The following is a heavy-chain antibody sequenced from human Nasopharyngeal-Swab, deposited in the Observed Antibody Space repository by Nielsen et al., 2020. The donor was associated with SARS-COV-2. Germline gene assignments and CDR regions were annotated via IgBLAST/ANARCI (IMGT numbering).Heavy chain of an antibody. V-gene: IGHV3-23*05. CDR1: GFIFAICP. Sequence: GESLKISCSASGFIFAICPMSWVRQAPVKGLEWVASINNGKTFYADFVEGRFTISRDDSKSILYLQMNSLTGEDTATYYCAKVNWNRKREGRDRWGPGTLVTVSS. CDR3: AKVNWNRKREGRDR. D-gene: IGHD1-1*01. CDR2: INNGKT. J-gene: IGHJ5*02.